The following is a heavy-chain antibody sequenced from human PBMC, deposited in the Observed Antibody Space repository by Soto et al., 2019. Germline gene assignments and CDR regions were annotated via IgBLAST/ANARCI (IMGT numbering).Heavy chain of an antibody. CDR2: ISSSSSTI. CDR3: ARLEDSGYDSPRLGFYYYGMDV. Sequence: EVQLVESGGGLVQPGGSLRLSCAASGFTFSSYSMNWVRQAPGKGLEWVSYISSSSSTIYYADSVKGRFTISRDNAKNSLYLQMNSLRDEDTAVYYCARLEDSGYDSPRLGFYYYGMDVWGPGTTVTVSS. V-gene: IGHV3-48*02. D-gene: IGHD5-12*01. J-gene: IGHJ6*02. CDR1: GFTFSSYS.